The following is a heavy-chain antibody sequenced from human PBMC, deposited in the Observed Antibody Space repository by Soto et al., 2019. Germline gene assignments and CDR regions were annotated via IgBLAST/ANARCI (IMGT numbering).Heavy chain of an antibody. J-gene: IGHJ4*02. CDR3: ARVLAYCGGDCCYFDY. CDR2: IYHSGST. D-gene: IGHD2-21*02. CDR1: GYSISSGYY. Sequence: SETLSLTCAVSGYSISSGYYWGWIRQPPGKGLEWIGSIYHSGSTYYNPSLKSRVTISVDTSKNQFSLKLSSVTAADTAVYYCARVLAYCGGDCCYFDYWGQGTLVTVSS. V-gene: IGHV4-38-2*01.